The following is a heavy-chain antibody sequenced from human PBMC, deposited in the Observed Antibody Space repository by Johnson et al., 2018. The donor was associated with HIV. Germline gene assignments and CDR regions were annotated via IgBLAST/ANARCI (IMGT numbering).Heavy chain of an antibody. CDR2: IRSNAYGGTT. CDR3: ARDHGDYDVKGDAFDI. J-gene: IGHJ3*02. D-gene: IGHD4-23*01. Sequence: VQLVESGGGLVQPGRSLRLSCTGSGFTFGDYAMSWVRQAPGKGLEWVGFIRSNAYGGTTEDDASVTGRFTISRDDSKSIAYVQRNSLKTEYTDVYFCARDHGDYDVKGDAFDIWGQGTMVTFSS. V-gene: IGHV3-49*04. CDR1: GFTFGDYA.